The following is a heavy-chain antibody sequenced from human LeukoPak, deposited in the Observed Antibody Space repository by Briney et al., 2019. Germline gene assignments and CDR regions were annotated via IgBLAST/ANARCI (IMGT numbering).Heavy chain of an antibody. CDR1: GFTFSSYG. J-gene: IGHJ3*02. D-gene: IGHD3-3*01. CDR3: ARGTLYDFWSGYSAFDI. V-gene: IGHV3-48*01. Sequence: GGSLRLSCAASGFTFSSYGMNWVRQAPGKGLEWVSYISPSSSTIYYADSVKGRFTISRDNAKNSLYLQMNSLRAEDTAVYYCARGTLYDFWSGYSAFDIWGQGTMVTVSS. CDR2: ISPSSSTI.